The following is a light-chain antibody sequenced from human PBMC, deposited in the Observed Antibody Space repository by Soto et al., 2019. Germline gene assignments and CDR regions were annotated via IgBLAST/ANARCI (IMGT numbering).Light chain of an antibody. CDR1: SGHSDYA. CDR2: LNSDGSH. CDR3: QTWGNGIRV. J-gene: IGLJ2*01. Sequence: QLVLTQSPSASASLGASVKLTCTLSSGHSDYAIAWHQQRPDKGPRYLMKLNSDGSHTRGDGIPDRFSGSSSGAERFLTISSLQSEDEADYYCQTWGNGIRVFGGGTKVTVL. V-gene: IGLV4-69*01.